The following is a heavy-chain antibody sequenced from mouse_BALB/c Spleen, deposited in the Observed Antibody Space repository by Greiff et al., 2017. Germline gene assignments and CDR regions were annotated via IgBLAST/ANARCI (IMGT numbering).Heavy chain of an antibody. D-gene: IGHD1-1*01. V-gene: IGHV5-6-5*01. CDR3: ARRGDYYPYAMDY. Sequence: EVQVVEPGGGLVKPGGSLKLSCAASGFTFSSYAMSWVRQTPEKRLEWVASISSGGSTYYPDSVKGRFTISRDNARNILYLQMSSLRSEDTAMYYCARRGDYYPYAMDYWGQGTSVTVSS. J-gene: IGHJ4*01. CDR1: GFTFSSYA. CDR2: ISSGGST.